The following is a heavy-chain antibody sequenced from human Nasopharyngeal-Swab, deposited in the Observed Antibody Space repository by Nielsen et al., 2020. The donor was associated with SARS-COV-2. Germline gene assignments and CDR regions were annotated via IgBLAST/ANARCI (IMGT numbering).Heavy chain of an antibody. Sequence: GESLKISCKVSGYSFTNYWIGWVRQMPGKGLEWMGIIYPGDSDTRYSPSFQGQVTISADKSISTTHLQWSSLQASDTAMYFCTGLGHCSGGSCYALGPDYWGQGTQVTVSS. CDR3: TGLGHCSGGSCYALGPDY. V-gene: IGHV5-51*01. CDR1: GYSFTNYW. D-gene: IGHD2-15*01. CDR2: IYPGDSDT. J-gene: IGHJ4*02.